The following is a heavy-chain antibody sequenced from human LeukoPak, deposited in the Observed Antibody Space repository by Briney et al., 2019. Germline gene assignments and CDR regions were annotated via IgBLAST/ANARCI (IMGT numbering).Heavy chain of an antibody. V-gene: IGHV3-23*01. CDR1: GFTFSSYT. J-gene: IGHJ6*02. D-gene: IGHD1-7*01. Sequence: PGASLRLSCAASGFTFSSYTMSWVRQAPGKGLEWVSAISGSGGSTYYADSVKGRFTTSRDNSKNTLWPQMNSLRAEDSGVYYCAKAGTTSIDSSGMDVWGQGTTGTVSS. CDR2: ISGSGGST. CDR3: AKAGTTSIDSSGMDV.